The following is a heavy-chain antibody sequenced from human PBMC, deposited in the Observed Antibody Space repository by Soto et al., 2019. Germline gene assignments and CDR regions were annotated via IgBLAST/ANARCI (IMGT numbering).Heavy chain of an antibody. D-gene: IGHD3-3*01. J-gene: IGHJ4*02. Sequence: QVQLVESGGGVVQPGRSLRLSCAASGFTFSSYAMHWVRQAPGKGLEWVAVISYDGSNKYYADSVKGRFSISRDNSKITLYLHMNCLIAEDTAVYYCARHKSDLRFLEWSYYFDYLGQGTLVTVSS. CDR3: ARHKSDLRFLEWSYYFDY. CDR2: ISYDGSNK. CDR1: GFTFSSYA. V-gene: IGHV3-30-3*01.